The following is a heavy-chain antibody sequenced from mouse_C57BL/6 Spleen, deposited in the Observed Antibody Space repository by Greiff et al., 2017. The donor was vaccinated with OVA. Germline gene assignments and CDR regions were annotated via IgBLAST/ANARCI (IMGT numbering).Heavy chain of an antibody. CDR2: IDPSDSET. V-gene: IGHV1-52*01. J-gene: IGHJ4*01. CDR3: ARRAIYYYGSSPYYYAMDY. D-gene: IGHD1-1*01. CDR1: GYTFTSYW. Sequence: VQLQQPGAELVRPGSSVKLSCKASGYTFTSYWMHWVKQRPIQGLEWIGNIDPSDSETHYNQKFKDKATLTVDKSSSTAYMQLSSLTSEDSAVYYCARRAIYYYGSSPYYYAMDYWGQGTSVTVSS.